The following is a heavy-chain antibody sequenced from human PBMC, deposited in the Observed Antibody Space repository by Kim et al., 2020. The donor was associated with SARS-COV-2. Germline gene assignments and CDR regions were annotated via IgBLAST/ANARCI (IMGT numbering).Heavy chain of an antibody. CDR3: ARKWELHYYFDS. Sequence: SYSPSFKGQVTIPADKSIRTAYPQWGSLKASDTAMYYCARKWELHYYFDSWGQGTLVTVSS. V-gene: IGHV5-51*01. D-gene: IGHD1-26*01. J-gene: IGHJ4*02.